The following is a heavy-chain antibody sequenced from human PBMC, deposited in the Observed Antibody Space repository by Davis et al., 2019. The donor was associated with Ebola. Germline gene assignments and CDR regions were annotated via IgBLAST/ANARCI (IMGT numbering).Heavy chain of an antibody. CDR2: IISPFGTI. CDR3: ARRRLNYSGSYPIDY. Sequence: SVKVSCKASGGTFSSYAISWVRQAPGQGLEWVGGIISPFGTINFAQKFQGRISITADKSTNTGFMELTSLRSDDTAVYYCARRRLNYSGSYPIDYWGQGTLVTVSS. J-gene: IGHJ4*02. D-gene: IGHD1-26*01. CDR1: GGTFSSYA. V-gene: IGHV1-69*06.